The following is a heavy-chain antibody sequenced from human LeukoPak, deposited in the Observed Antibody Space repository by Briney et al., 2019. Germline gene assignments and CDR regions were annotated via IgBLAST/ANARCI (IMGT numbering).Heavy chain of an antibody. D-gene: IGHD3-22*01. CDR2: IKPDGGEK. CDR1: GFTFSSYM. V-gene: IGHV3-7*01. CDR3: ARNDSPDY. Sequence: GGSLRLSCAASGFTFSSYMMTWVRQAPGKGLEWVANIKPDGGEKFYVDSVRGRFTISRDNAKNSLYLQMNSLRAEDTAVYYCARNDSPDYWGQGTLVTVSS. J-gene: IGHJ4*02.